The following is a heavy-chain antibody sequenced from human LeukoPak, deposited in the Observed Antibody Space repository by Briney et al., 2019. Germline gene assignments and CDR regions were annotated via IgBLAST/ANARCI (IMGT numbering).Heavy chain of an antibody. CDR2: IWYDGSNK. D-gene: IGHD2-15*01. J-gene: IGHJ4*02. V-gene: IGHV3-33*01. CDR3: ARGDLTAFLELLIDY. CDR1: GFTFSSYG. Sequence: GGSLRLSCAASGFTFSSYGMHWVRQAPGKGLEWVAVIWYDGSNKYYADSVKGRFTISRDNSKNTLYLQMSSLGAEDTAVYYCARGDLTAFLELLIDYWGQGTLVTVSS.